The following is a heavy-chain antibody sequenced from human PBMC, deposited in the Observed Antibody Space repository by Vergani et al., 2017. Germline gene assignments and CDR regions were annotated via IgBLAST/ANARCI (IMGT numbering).Heavy chain of an antibody. V-gene: IGHV3-21*01. D-gene: IGHD6-13*01. Sequence: EVQLVESGGGLVKPGGSLRLSCAASGFTFSSYSMNWVRQAPGKGLEWVSSISSSSSYIYYADSVKGRLTISRDNAKNSLYLQMNILRAEDTAVYYCARDPGSSRWYYWGQGTLVTVSS. CDR1: GFTFSSYS. CDR2: ISSSSSYI. J-gene: IGHJ4*02. CDR3: ARDPGSSRWYY.